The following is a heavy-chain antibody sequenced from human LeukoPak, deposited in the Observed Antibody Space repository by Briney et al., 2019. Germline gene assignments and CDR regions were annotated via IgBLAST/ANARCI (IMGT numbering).Heavy chain of an antibody. D-gene: IGHD6-19*01. CDR2: IYYSGST. Sequence: SETLSLTCTVSGGSISSYYWSWIRQPPGKGLEWIGYIYYSGSTNYNPSLKSRVTISVDTSKNQFSLKLSSVTAADTAVYYCVPKQQWLAGIDYWGQGTLVTVSS. V-gene: IGHV4-59*08. J-gene: IGHJ4*02. CDR3: VPKQQWLAGIDY. CDR1: GGSISSYY.